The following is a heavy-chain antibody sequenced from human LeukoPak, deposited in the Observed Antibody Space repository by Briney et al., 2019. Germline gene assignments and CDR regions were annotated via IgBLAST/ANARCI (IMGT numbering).Heavy chain of an antibody. J-gene: IGHJ5*02. CDR1: GGSISSSSYY. V-gene: IGHV4-39*07. Sequence: SETLSLTCTVSGGSISSSSYYWSWIRQPPGKGLEWIGEINHSGSTNYNPSLKSRVTISVDTSKNQFSLKLSSVTAADTAVYYCASRRRWWFDPWGQGTLVTVSS. D-gene: IGHD6-13*01. CDR3: ASRRRWWFDP. CDR2: INHSGST.